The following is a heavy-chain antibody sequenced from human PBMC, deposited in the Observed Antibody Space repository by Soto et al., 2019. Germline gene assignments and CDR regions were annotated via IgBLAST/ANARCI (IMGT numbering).Heavy chain of an antibody. CDR3: ARGGFFWGAYHSYAFDA. CDR1: GFTFSSYW. J-gene: IGHJ3*01. D-gene: IGHD3-16*02. Sequence: EVQLVESGGDLVQPGGSLRLSCAASGFTFSSYWMNWVRQAPGKGLEWVASIKPDGSEKYYVVSVKGRFTISRDNAQRSLYLEMNSLRAEDAALFYCARGGFFWGAYHSYAFDAWGQGTVVTVSS. V-gene: IGHV3-7*01. CDR2: IKPDGSEK.